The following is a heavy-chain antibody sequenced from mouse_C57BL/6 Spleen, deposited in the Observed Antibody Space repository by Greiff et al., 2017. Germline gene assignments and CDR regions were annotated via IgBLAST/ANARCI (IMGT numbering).Heavy chain of an antibody. CDR2: IHPNSGST. J-gene: IGHJ4*01. V-gene: IGHV1-64*01. CDR1: GYTFTSYW. Sequence: QVQLKQSGAELVKPGASVKLSCKASGYTFTSYWMHWVKQRPGQGLEWIGMIHPNSGSTNYNEKFKSKATLTVDKSSSTAYMQLSSLTSEDSAVYYCARAEEGLDYWGQGTSVTVSS. CDR3: ARAEEGLDY.